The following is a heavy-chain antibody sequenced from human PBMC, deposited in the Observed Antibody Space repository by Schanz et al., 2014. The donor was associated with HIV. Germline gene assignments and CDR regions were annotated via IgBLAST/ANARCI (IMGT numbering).Heavy chain of an antibody. CDR2: IYYSGRT. CDR1: GGSISSGGYY. CDR3: ARAKWPPRSRHFDF. D-gene: IGHD6-13*01. J-gene: IGHJ4*02. V-gene: IGHV4-31*03. Sequence: QVQLQESGPGLVKPSQTLSLTCTVSGGSISSGGYYWSWIRQHPGKGLEWIGYIYYSGRTYYNPSPKSRVTITVDTSKNQFPLKLDSVTAADTAVYYCARAKWPPRSRHFDFWGQGNLVTVSS.